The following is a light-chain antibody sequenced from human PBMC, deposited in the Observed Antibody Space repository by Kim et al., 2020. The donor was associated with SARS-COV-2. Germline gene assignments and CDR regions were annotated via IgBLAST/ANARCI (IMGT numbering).Light chain of an antibody. V-gene: IGKV3-15*01. CDR3: EQYNNRGT. CDR1: QSVNSN. Sequence: EIVMTQSPATLSVSPGERATLSCRASQSVNSNIAWYQQRPGQAPRLLIYGVSTRATGIPARFSGSESGTEFTLTISSLQSEDFAVYYCEQYNNRGTFGGGSKMGIK. CDR2: GVS. J-gene: IGKJ4*01.